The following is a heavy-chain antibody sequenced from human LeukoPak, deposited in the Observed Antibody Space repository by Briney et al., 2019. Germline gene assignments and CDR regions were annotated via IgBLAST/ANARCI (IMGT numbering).Heavy chain of an antibody. CDR1: GGSISSYY. CDR2: IHYTGST. D-gene: IGHD3-10*01. CDR3: ARGRGYFDY. J-gene: IGHJ4*02. Sequence: PSETLSLTCTVSGGSISSYYWSWIRQPPGKGLEWIGYIHYTGSTNHNPSLKSRVTISVDTSNNQFSLKLTSVAAADTAVYYCARGRGYFDYWGQGTLVTVSS. V-gene: IGHV4-59*01.